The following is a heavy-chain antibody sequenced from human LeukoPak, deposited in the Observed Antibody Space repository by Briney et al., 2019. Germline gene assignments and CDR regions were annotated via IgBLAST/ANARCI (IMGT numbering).Heavy chain of an antibody. J-gene: IGHJ4*02. CDR1: GLTFSSYG. Sequence: GGSLRLSCAASGLTFSSYGMHWVRQAPGKGLEWVAVIWYDGSNKYYADSVKGRFTISRDNSKNTLYLQMNSLRAEDTAVYYCARSYYDFWSGYSDLDYWGQGTLVTVSS. D-gene: IGHD3-3*01. V-gene: IGHV3-33*01. CDR3: ARSYYDFWSGYSDLDY. CDR2: IWYDGSNK.